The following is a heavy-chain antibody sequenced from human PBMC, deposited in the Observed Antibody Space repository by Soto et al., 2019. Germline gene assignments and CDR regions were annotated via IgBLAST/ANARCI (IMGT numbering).Heavy chain of an antibody. V-gene: IGHV4-34*01. J-gene: IGHJ4*02. Sequence: SETLSLTCAVSGVSFSGFRWSYIRQSPGKGLEWIGEIDHSGITFYNPSLESRVTIPLDTSKSQFSLELNTVTAADSAVYYCARRTLSMIRGAFDFWGQGTLVTVSS. CDR3: ARRTLSMIRGAFDF. CDR1: GVSFSGFR. D-gene: IGHD3-10*01. CDR2: IDHSGIT.